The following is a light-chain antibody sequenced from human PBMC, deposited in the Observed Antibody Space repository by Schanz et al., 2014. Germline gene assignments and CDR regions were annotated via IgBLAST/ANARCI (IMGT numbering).Light chain of an antibody. V-gene: IGKV1-27*01. Sequence: DIQMTQSPSSLSASIADRVTITCRASQAISNYLAWYQQKPGKVPKLLIYAASTLQSGVPSRFSGSGSGTDFTLTISSLQPEDVATYYCQKYDSAPPTFGQGTKVEIK. J-gene: IGKJ1*01. CDR2: AAS. CDR1: QAISNY. CDR3: QKYDSAPPT.